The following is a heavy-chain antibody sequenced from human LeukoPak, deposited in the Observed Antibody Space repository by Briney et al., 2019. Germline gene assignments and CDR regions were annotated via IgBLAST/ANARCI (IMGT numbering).Heavy chain of an antibody. J-gene: IGHJ4*02. CDR3: ARDGVTIFGVVTY. Sequence: GGSLRLSCAASGFLFSRHSMNWVRQAPGKGLEWLSYISASSSTTYYADSVKGRFTIARDNAKNSVYLQMSSLRAEDTAVYYCARDGVTIFGVVTYWGQGTLVTVSS. CDR2: ISASSSTT. D-gene: IGHD3-3*01. V-gene: IGHV3-48*01. CDR1: GFLFSRHS.